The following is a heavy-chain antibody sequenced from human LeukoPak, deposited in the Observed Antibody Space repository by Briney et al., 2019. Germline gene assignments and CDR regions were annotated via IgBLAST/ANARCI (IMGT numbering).Heavy chain of an antibody. J-gene: IGHJ4*02. Sequence: GGSLRLSCAVSGFTFSHAWMSWVRQAPGKGLEWVGRIKSKTDGGTTDHAAPVKGRFTISRDDSKNTLYLQMNSLKSEDTAVYYCTTIRGFCSGRSCLGYWGQGTLVTVSS. CDR1: GFTFSHAW. CDR3: TTIRGFCSGRSCLGY. D-gene: IGHD2-15*01. CDR2: IKSKTDGGTT. V-gene: IGHV3-15*01.